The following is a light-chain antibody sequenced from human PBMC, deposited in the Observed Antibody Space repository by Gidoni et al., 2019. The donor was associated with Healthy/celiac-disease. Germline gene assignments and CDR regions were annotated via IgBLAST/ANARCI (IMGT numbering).Light chain of an antibody. J-gene: IGKJ2*01. V-gene: IGKV1-39*01. CDR2: AAA. CDR1: QSISSY. Sequence: DIQMTQSPSSLSASVGDRVTITCRASQSISSYVNWNQQKPVKAPKLLIYAAASFQSGVPSRFSGIGSGTDFTLTISSLQPEDFATYYCQQSYSTPYTFXXXTKLEIK. CDR3: QQSYSTPYT.